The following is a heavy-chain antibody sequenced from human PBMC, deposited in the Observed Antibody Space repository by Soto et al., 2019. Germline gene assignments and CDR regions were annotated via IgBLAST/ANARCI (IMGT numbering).Heavy chain of an antibody. CDR3: ARAGILYYYGIDV. D-gene: IGHD6-13*01. J-gene: IGHJ6*02. CDR2: IYYSGST. CDR1: GGSISSGGYY. V-gene: IGHV4-31*03. Sequence: SETLCLSCTVSGGSISSGGYYWSWIRQHPGKGLEWIGYIYYSGSTYYNPSLKSRVTISVDTSKNQFSLKLSSVTAADTAVYYCARAGILYYYGIDVWAQGNTVTVSS.